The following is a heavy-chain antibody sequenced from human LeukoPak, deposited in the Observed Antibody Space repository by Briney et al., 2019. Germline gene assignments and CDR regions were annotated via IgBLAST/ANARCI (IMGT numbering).Heavy chain of an antibody. CDR1: GDSVSSGSYY. CDR2: IYYSGTT. D-gene: IGHD3-9*01. CDR3: ARTTGRYLQFDP. J-gene: IGHJ5*02. Sequence: SETLSLTCTVSGDSVSSGSYYWSWIRQPPGKGLEWIGYIYYSGTTNYNPSLKGRVTISVDTSKNQFSLKLSSVTAADTAVYYCARTTGRYLQFDPWGQGTLVTVSS. V-gene: IGHV4-61*01.